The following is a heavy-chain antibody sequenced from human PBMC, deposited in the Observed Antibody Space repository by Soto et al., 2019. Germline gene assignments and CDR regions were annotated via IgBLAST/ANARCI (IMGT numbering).Heavy chain of an antibody. V-gene: IGHV3-30*18. CDR2: ISYDGSNK. J-gene: IGHJ4*02. CDR3: AKDSRIVVVTAPYDY. CDR1: GFTFSSYG. Sequence: PGGSLRLSCAASGFTFSSYGMHWVRQAPGKGLEWVAVISYDGSNKYYAETVKGRFTISRDNSKNKLYLQMNSLRAEDTAVYYCAKDSRIVVVTAPYDYWGQGTLVTVSS. D-gene: IGHD2-21*02.